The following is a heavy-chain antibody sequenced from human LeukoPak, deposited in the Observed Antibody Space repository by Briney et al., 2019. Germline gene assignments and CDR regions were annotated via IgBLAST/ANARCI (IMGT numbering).Heavy chain of an antibody. D-gene: IGHD4-11*01. J-gene: IGHJ3*01. V-gene: IGHV3-74*01. CDR1: GFTVSNEW. Sequence: PGGSLSLSCAPSGFTVSNEWMDWVRHAPGKGLVWVSRIKPDGSTTSYADSVMARFTISRDNAKNTLYLQMNSLRAEDTAVYYCATLVTFGAFDVWGQGTVLAVSS. CDR3: ATLVTFGAFDV. CDR2: IKPDGSTT.